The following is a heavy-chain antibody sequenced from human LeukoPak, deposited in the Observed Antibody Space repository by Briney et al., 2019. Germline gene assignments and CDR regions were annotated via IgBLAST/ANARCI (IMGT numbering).Heavy chain of an antibody. Sequence: HPGGSLRLSCVASGFTASSNYMTWVRQAPGKGLEWVSVIYSGGSTYYADSVKGRFTISRDNSKNTLYLQMNSLRAEDTAVYYCARADDYRNYYYGMDVWGQGTTVTVSS. D-gene: IGHD4-11*01. CDR1: GFTASSNY. CDR2: IYSGGST. V-gene: IGHV3-66*01. CDR3: ARADDYRNYYYGMDV. J-gene: IGHJ6*02.